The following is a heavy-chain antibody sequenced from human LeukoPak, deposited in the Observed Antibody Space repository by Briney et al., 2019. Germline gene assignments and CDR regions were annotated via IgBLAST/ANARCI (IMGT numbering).Heavy chain of an antibody. CDR1: GGSFSGYY. CDR2: INHSGST. CDR3: ARGRYGTVSRGWFDP. Sequence: SETLSLTCAVYGGSFSGYYWSWIRQPPGKGLEWIGEINHSGSTNYNPSLKSRVTISVDTSKNQFSLKLSSVTAADTAVYYCARGRYGTVSRGWFDPWGQGTLVTVSP. J-gene: IGHJ5*02. V-gene: IGHV4-34*01. D-gene: IGHD1-1*01.